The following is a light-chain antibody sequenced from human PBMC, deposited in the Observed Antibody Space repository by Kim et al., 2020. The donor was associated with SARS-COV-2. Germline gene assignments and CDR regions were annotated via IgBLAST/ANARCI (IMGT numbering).Light chain of an antibody. V-gene: IGKV3D-20*01. CDR1: QSVSSGY. J-gene: IGKJ2*01. CDR2: DAS. CDR3: QQYGSSPYT. Sequence: LTPGESATLSCGASQSVSSGYLAWYQQKRGLAPRLLIYDASNRATGIPDRFSGSGSGTDFTLTISRREPEDFAVYYCQQYGSSPYTFGQGTKLEI.